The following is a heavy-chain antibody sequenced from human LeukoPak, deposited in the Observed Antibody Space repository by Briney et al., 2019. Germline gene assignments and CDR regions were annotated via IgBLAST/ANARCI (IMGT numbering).Heavy chain of an antibody. Sequence: QPGGSLRLSCAASGLTFSSYTMNSVRQAPGKGLEWVSSISSSSAIYYAASVKGRFTISRDNAKNSLYLQMNSLRDDDAAVYYCARGALRYSDYWGQGTRVTVSS. V-gene: IGHV3-48*02. J-gene: IGHJ4*02. D-gene: IGHD3-9*01. CDR3: ARGALRYSDY. CDR2: ISSSSAI. CDR1: GLTFSSYT.